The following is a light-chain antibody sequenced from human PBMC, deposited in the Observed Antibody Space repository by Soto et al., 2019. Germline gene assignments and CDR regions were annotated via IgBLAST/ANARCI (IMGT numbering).Light chain of an antibody. CDR2: AAS. Sequence: DSQLTQSPSFLSASVGDRVTITCRASQGISSYLAWYQQKPGKAPKLLIYAASTLQSGVPSRFSGSGSGTEFTLTISSLQPEDFANYYCQQLNSLLTFGGGTKVDIK. CDR1: QGISSY. J-gene: IGKJ4*01. CDR3: QQLNSLLT. V-gene: IGKV1-9*01.